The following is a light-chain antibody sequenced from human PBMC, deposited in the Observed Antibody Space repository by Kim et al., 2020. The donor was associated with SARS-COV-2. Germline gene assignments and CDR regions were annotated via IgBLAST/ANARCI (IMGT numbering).Light chain of an antibody. Sequence: QLVLTQPPSASASLGASVTLTCTLSSGYSNYKVDWYQQRPGKGLRFVMRVGTGGIVGSKGDGIPDRFSVLGSGLNRYLTIKNIQEEDESDYHCGADHGSGSNFVSVFGGGTQLTVL. CDR1: SGYSNYK. CDR3: GADHGSGSNFVSV. V-gene: IGLV9-49*01. CDR2: VGTGGIVG. J-gene: IGLJ3*02.